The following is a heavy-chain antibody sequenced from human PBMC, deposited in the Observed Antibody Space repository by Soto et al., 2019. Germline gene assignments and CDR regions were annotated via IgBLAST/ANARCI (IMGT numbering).Heavy chain of an antibody. CDR2: INHSGST. V-gene: IGHV4-34*01. D-gene: IGHD2-8*02. CDR1: GGSFSGYY. J-gene: IGHJ4*02. CDR3: ARDKITGLFDY. Sequence: PSQPMSLTCGVYGGSFSGYYWTWIRQPPGTGLEWIGEINHSGSTNYNPSLKSRVTISVDTSKNQFSLKLTSVTAADTAVYYCARDKITGLFDYWGQGTLVTVSS.